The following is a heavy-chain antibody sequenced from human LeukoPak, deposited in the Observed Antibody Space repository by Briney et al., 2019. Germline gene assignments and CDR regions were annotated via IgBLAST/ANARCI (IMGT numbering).Heavy chain of an antibody. CDR1: GGSISSYY. Sequence: PSETLSLTCAVSGGSISSYYWSWIRQPAGEGLGWVGRIYTSGSTTYNPSLKSRVTMSLDTSKNQFSLKLSSVTAADTAVYYCARDIPTKRGYSYGSDWFDPWGQGTLVTVSS. V-gene: IGHV4-4*07. J-gene: IGHJ5*02. CDR3: ARDIPTKRGYSYGSDWFDP. CDR2: IYTSGST. D-gene: IGHD5-18*01.